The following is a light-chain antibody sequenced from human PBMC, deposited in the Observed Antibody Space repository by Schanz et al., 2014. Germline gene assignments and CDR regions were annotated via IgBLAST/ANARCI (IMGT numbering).Light chain of an antibody. Sequence: QSALTQPPSASGSPGQSVTISCTGTSSDVGAYNYVSWYQQHPGKAPKLIISDVTRRPSGVPDRFSGSKSDNTASLTVSGLQVEDEADYYCSSYTATSPLFGGGTKLTVL. CDR2: DVT. J-gene: IGLJ3*02. CDR3: SSYTATSPL. V-gene: IGLV2-8*01. CDR1: SSDVGAYNY.